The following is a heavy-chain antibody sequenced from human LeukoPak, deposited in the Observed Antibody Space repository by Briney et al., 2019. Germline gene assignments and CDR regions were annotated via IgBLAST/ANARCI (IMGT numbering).Heavy chain of an antibody. J-gene: IGHJ6*02. V-gene: IGHV1-18*01. CDR3: ARRTLVIIPRYYYYGMDV. D-gene: IGHD3-9*01. CDR2: ISAYNGNT. Sequence: ASVKVSCKASGYTFTSYGISWVRQAPGQGLEWMGWISAYNGNTNYAQKLQGRVTITTDTSTSTAYMELRSLRSDDTAVYYCARRTLVIIPRYYYYGMDVWGQGTTVTVSS. CDR1: GYTFTSYG.